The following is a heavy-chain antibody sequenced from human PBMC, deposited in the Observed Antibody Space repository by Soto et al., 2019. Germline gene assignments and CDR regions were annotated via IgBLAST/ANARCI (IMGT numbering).Heavy chain of an antibody. CDR2: IYHSGST. V-gene: IGHV4-30-2*01. Sequence: TLSLTCAVSGGSISSGGYSWSWIRQPPGKGLEWIGYIYHSGSTYYNPSLKSRVTISVDRSKNQFSLKLSSVTAADTAVYYCARQNVLLWFGELLYWFDPWGQGTLVTVSS. D-gene: IGHD3-10*01. J-gene: IGHJ5*02. CDR3: ARQNVLLWFGELLYWFDP. CDR1: GGSISSGGYS.